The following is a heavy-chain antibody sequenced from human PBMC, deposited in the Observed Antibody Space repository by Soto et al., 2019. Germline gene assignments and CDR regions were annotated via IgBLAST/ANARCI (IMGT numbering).Heavy chain of an antibody. CDR1: GGSISSGGYY. CDR2: IYYSGST. Sequence: SETLSLTRTVSGGSISSGGYYWSWIRQHPGKGLEWIGYIYYSGSTYYNPSLKSRVTISVDTSKNQFSLKLSSVTAADTAVYYCARLYCSGGSCYSPPVFPYYYYMDVWGKGTTVTVSS. CDR3: ARLYCSGGSCYSPPVFPYYYYMDV. D-gene: IGHD2-15*01. V-gene: IGHV4-31*03. J-gene: IGHJ6*03.